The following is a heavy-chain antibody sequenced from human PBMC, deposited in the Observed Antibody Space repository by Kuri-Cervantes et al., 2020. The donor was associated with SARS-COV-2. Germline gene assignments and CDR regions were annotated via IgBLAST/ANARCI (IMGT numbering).Heavy chain of an antibody. CDR1: GGSVSSGSYY. CDR2: IYYSGST. Sequence: ESLKISCTVSGGSVSSGSYYWSWIRQPPGKGLEWIGYIYYSGSTNYNPSLKSRVTISVDTSKNQFSLKLSSVTAADTAVYYCARGPHSSGFVVNWFDPWGQGTLVTVSS. J-gene: IGHJ5*02. D-gene: IGHD6-19*01. V-gene: IGHV4-61*01. CDR3: ARGPHSSGFVVNWFDP.